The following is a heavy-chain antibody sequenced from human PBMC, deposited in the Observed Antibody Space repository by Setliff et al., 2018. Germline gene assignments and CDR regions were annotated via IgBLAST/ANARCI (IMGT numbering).Heavy chain of an antibody. Sequence: SETLSLTCNVSGDSMYGYYWSWIRQPPGKGLEWIGYIYKSGTTKYNPSLGSRITMSVDTSKNQFSLKLSSVTAADTAVYYCARGRVFYDYVWGSYRSYYFDYWGQGTLVTVSS. CDR3: ARGRVFYDYVWGSYRSYYFDY. D-gene: IGHD3-16*02. CDR1: GDSMYGYY. J-gene: IGHJ4*02. CDR2: IYKSGTT. V-gene: IGHV4-59*12.